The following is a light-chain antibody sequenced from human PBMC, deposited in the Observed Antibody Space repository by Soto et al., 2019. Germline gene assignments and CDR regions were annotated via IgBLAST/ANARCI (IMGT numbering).Light chain of an antibody. CDR3: QQYESSLT. CDR2: DAS. Sequence: EIVLTQSPATLSLSPGERATLSCRASQSVSSYLAWYQQKPGQAPRPLIYDASNRATGIPARFSGSGSGTDFPLPLSRLEPEDLGVYYCQQYESSLTFGGGTKVDI. J-gene: IGKJ4*01. V-gene: IGKV3-11*01. CDR1: QSVSSY.